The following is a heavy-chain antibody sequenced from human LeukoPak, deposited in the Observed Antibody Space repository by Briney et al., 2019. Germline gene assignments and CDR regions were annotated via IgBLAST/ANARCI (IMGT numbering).Heavy chain of an antibody. J-gene: IGHJ4*02. D-gene: IGHD4-17*01. CDR3: ARAKYGDYLIFDY. CDR1: GFSFDEYG. V-gene: IGHV3-20*01. CDR2: INWNGDST. Sequence: GGSLRLSCAASGFSFDEYGLSWVRQAPGKGLEWVSSINWNGDSTGYADSVKGRFPISRDSAKNSLYLQMNSLRVEDTALYRCARAKYGDYLIFDYWGQGTLVTVSS.